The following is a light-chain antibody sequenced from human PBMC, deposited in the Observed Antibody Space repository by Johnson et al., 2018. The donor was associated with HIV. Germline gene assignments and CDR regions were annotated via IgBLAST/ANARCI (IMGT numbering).Light chain of an antibody. CDR3: GTWDSRLSAYV. CDR1: NSDIGNNY. J-gene: IGLJ1*01. Sequence: QSVLTQPPSVSAAPGQKVTISCSGSNSDIGNNYVSWYQQLPETVPKLLIYDNNKRPSGICDRFSGSKSGTSATLGITGLETGDEADYYCGTWDSRLSAYVFGTGTKGTVL. CDR2: DNN. V-gene: IGLV1-51*01.